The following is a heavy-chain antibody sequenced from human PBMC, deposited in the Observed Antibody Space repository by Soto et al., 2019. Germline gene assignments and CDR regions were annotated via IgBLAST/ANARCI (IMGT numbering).Heavy chain of an antibody. Sequence: SGPTLVNPTQTLTLSCTFSGFSLSTSGVGVGWIRQPPGKALEWLALIYWNDDKRYSPSLKSRLTITKDTSKNQVVLTMTNMDPVDTATYSCAHSPAPFGVATNWFDPWGQGTLVTVSS. D-gene: IGHD3-3*01. CDR2: IYWNDDK. CDR1: GFSLSTSGVG. CDR3: AHSPAPFGVATNWFDP. V-gene: IGHV2-5*01. J-gene: IGHJ5*02.